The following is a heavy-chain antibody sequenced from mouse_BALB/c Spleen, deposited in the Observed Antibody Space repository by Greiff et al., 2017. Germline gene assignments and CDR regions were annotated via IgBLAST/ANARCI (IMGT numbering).Heavy chain of an antibody. CDR2: LSSGGSYT. CDR1: GFTFSSYA. V-gene: IGHV5-9-3*01. D-gene: IGHD1-1*01. Sequence: EVQGVESGGGLVKPGGSLKLSCAASGFTFSSYAMSWVRQTPEKRLEWVATLSSGGSYTYYPDSVKGRFTISRDNAKNTLYLQMSSLRSEDTAMYYCARQLGTTVVAPRYSYFDVWGAGTTVTVSS. CDR3: ARQLGTTVVAPRYSYFDV. J-gene: IGHJ1*01.